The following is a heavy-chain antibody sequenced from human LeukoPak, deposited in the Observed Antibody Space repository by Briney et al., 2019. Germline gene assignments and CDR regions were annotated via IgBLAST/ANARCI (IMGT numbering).Heavy chain of an antibody. D-gene: IGHD3-22*01. Sequence: SGGSLRLSCAASGFTFSSYGMHWVRQAPGKGLEWVAFIRYDGSNKYYADSVKGRFTISRDNSKNTLYLQMNSLRAEDTAVYYCARDSRTYYYDSSPTAIDYWGQGTLVTVSS. CDR2: IRYDGSNK. CDR3: ARDSRTYYYDSSPTAIDY. J-gene: IGHJ4*02. V-gene: IGHV3-30*02. CDR1: GFTFSSYG.